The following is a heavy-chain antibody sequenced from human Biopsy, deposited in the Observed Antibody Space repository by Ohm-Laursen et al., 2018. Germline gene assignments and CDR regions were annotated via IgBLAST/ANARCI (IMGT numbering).Heavy chain of an antibody. J-gene: IGHJ4*02. CDR1: GGSISSYY. CDR3: ARDSRGGHLNTTLITGKNLDS. Sequence: SDTLSLTCAVSGGSISSYYWSWIRQPPGEGLEWIGYIYYSGSTSYNPPLKSRVTISVDTSKNQFSLKLNSVTAADTAVYFCARDSRGGHLNTTLITGKNLDSWGQGILVTVSS. V-gene: IGHV4-59*01. CDR2: IYYSGST. D-gene: IGHD3-16*01.